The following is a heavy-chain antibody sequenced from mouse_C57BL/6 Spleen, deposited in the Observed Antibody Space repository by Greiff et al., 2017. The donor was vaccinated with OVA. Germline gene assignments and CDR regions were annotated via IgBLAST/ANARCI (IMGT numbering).Heavy chain of an antibody. CDR1: GFTFSSYA. CDR3: ARDDYYGSSYEAMDY. V-gene: IGHV5-4*01. Sequence: EVQVVESGGGLVKPGGSLKLSCAASGFTFSSYAMSWVRQTPEKRLEWVATISDGGSYTYYPDNVKGRFTISRDNAKNNLYLQMSHLKSEDTAMYYCARDDYYGSSYEAMDYWGQGTSVTVSS. CDR2: ISDGGSYT. D-gene: IGHD1-1*01. J-gene: IGHJ4*01.